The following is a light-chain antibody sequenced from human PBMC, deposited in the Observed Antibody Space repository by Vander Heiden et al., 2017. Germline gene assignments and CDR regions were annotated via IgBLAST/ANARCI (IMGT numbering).Light chain of an antibody. CDR3: QQYGSSPMYT. Sequence: IALTPSPGTLSLSPGEGATLSCRASQSVSSSYLAWYQQKHGQAPRLLIYGASSRATGIPDRFSGSGSGTDFTLTISRLKPEDFAVYYCQQYGSSPMYTFGQGTKLEIK. CDR2: GAS. V-gene: IGKV3-20*01. CDR1: QSVSSSY. J-gene: IGKJ2*01.